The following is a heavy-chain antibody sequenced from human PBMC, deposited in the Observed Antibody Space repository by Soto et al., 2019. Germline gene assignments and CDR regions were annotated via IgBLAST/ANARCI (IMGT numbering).Heavy chain of an antibody. V-gene: IGHV3-23*01. CDR1: GFTFSSYA. J-gene: IGHJ4*02. Sequence: EVQLLESGGGLVQPGGSLRLSCAASGFTFSSYAMSWVRQAPGKGLEWVSAISGSGGSTYYADSVKGRFTISRDNSKNTLYLQMNSLRAEDPAVYYCAKDPWGGVAAPNDYWGQGTLVTVSS. CDR2: ISGSGGST. CDR3: AKDPWGGVAAPNDY. D-gene: IGHD2-15*01.